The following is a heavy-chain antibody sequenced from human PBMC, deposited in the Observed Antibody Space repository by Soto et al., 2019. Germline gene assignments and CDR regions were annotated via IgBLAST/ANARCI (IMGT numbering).Heavy chain of an antibody. V-gene: IGHV3-30-3*01. CDR2: ISYDGSNK. D-gene: IGHD6-13*01. Sequence: HPGGSLRLSCAASGFTFSSYAMHWVRQAPGKGLEWVAVISYDGSNKYYADSVKGRFTISRDNSKNTLYLQMNSLRAEDTAVYYCARDLRASKYSSSWYGPSYYYYGMDVWGQGTTVTVSS. CDR1: GFTFSSYA. CDR3: ARDLRASKYSSSWYGPSYYYYGMDV. J-gene: IGHJ6*02.